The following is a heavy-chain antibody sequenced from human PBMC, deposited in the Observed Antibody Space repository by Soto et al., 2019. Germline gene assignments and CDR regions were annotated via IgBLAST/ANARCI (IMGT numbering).Heavy chain of an antibody. CDR3: TSSIAARPTWFDAFDI. J-gene: IGHJ3*02. V-gene: IGHV3-53*01. Sequence: PGGSLRLSCAASGFTVSSNYMSWVRQAPGKGLEWVSVIYSGGSTYYADSVKGRFTISRDNSKNTLYLQMNSLRAEDTAVYYCTSSIAARPTWFDAFDIWGQGTMDTVSS. CDR2: IYSGGST. CDR1: GFTVSSNY. D-gene: IGHD6-6*01.